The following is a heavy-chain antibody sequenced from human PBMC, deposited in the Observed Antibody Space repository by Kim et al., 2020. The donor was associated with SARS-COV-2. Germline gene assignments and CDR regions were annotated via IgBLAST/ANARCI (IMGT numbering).Heavy chain of an antibody. D-gene: IGHD3-16*01. V-gene: IGHV4-61*08. CDR2: IYDSGST. Sequence: SETLSLTCTVSGASVSSSGYYWSWIRQPPGKGPEWIGYIYDSGSTRYNPSLKSRVTLSLDTSKNQFSLKLNSATAADTAMYFCARNMGEWGHGTLVTVSS. CDR1: GASVSSSGYY. J-gene: IGHJ4*01. CDR3: ARNMGE.